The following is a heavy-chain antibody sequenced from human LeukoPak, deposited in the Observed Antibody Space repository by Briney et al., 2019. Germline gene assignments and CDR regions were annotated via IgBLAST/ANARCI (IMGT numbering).Heavy chain of an antibody. CDR1: GFTFSSYW. CDR3: ARDIGPGENFDY. J-gene: IGHJ4*02. V-gene: IGHV3-74*01. CDR2: INSDGSST. D-gene: IGHD7-27*01. Sequence: PGGSLRHSCAASGFTFSSYWMHWVRQAPGKGLVWVSRINSDGSSTRYADSVKGRITISRDNAKDTLYLQMNSLRAEDTAVYYCARDIGPGENFDYWGQGTLVTVSS.